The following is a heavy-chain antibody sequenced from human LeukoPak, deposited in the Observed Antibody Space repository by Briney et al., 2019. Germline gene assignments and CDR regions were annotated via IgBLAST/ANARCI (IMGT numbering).Heavy chain of an antibody. V-gene: IGHV4-4*07. J-gene: IGHJ5*02. D-gene: IGHD6-19*01. CDR1: GGSISSYY. CDR3: ARDGVAVAGQPYNWLDP. Sequence: SETLSLTCTVSGGSISSYYWSWIRQPAGKGLEWIGRIYTSGSTNYNPSLQSRVTMSVDTSKNQFSLKLSSVTAADTAVYYCARDGVAVAGQPYNWLDPCGQGTLVTVSS. CDR2: IYTSGST.